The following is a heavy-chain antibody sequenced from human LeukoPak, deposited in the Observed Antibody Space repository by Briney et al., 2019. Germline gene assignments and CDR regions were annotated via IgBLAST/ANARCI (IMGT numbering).Heavy chain of an antibody. CDR1: GFTFDDFG. Sequence: PGGSLRLSCVASGFTFDDFGLSWVRQVPGRGLEWVARISWNGGNTVYADSVKGRFTISRDNAENSLFLQMNSLTADDTALYYCARDHCSRTTCYFEDWGQGTLVTVSS. J-gene: IGHJ4*02. V-gene: IGHV3-20*04. CDR3: ARDHCSRTTCYFED. D-gene: IGHD2-2*01. CDR2: ISWNGGNT.